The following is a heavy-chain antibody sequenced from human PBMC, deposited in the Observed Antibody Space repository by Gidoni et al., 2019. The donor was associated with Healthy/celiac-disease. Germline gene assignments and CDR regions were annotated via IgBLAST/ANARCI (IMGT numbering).Heavy chain of an antibody. V-gene: IGHV3-15*01. CDR2: IKSNTGSGIT. J-gene: IGHJ5*02. D-gene: IGHD3-10*01. Sequence: EVQLVESGGGLVKPGGSLRLSCSASGSPFGKDWMSWVRQAPGKGLEWVVRIKSNTGSGITDYAAPVKGRFTISRDDSKNTLYLQMNSLKTEDTAVYYCTTDGIPWAHYYPSAGGWFDPWGQGTLVTVSS. CDR1: GSPFGKDW. CDR3: TTDGIPWAHYYPSAGGWFDP.